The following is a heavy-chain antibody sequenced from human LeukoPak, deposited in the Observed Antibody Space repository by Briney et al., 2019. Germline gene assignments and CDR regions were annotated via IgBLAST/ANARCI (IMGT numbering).Heavy chain of an antibody. CDR3: AREVGLSSSWKKKRRAFDI. D-gene: IGHD6-13*01. J-gene: IGHJ3*02. Sequence: ASVKVSCKPSGYTFTGYYMHWVRQAPGQGLEWMGWINPKSGGTNYAQKFQGRVTMTRDTSISTAYMELSRLRHDDTAIYYCAREVGLSSSWKKKRRAFDIWGQGTMVTVSS. V-gene: IGHV1-2*02. CDR1: GYTFTGYY. CDR2: INPKSGGT.